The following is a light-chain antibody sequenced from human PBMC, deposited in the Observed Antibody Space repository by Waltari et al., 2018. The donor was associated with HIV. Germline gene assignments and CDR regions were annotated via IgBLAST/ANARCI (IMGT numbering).Light chain of an antibody. Sequence: SYVLTQPPSVSVAPGKTARITCGGNNIGSKSVHWYQQKPGQAPVLVIYYDSDRPSGIPERFSGSNSGNTATLTISRVEAGDEADYYCQVWESSSDHRNVFGSGTKVTVL. CDR1: NIGSKS. CDR3: QVWESSSDHRNV. J-gene: IGLJ6*01. CDR2: YDS. V-gene: IGLV3-21*01.